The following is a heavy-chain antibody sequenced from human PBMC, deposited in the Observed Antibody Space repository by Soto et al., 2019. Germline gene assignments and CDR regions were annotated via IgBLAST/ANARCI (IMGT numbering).Heavy chain of an antibody. CDR3: ACIFSGGYGYGFYYYGMDV. D-gene: IGHD5-18*01. CDR2: IFYSGST. CDR1: GGSISSSSYY. Sequence: SETLSLTCTVSGGSISSSSYYWGWIRQPPGKGLEWIGSIFYSGSTYYNPSLKSRVTISVDTSKNQFSLKLSSVTAADTAVYYCACIFSGGYGYGFYYYGMDVWGQGTTVT. V-gene: IGHV4-39*01. J-gene: IGHJ6*02.